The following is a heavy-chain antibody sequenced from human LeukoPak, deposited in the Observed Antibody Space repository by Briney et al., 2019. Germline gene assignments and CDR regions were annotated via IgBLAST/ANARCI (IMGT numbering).Heavy chain of an antibody. CDR3: AKGRDGRMATPYDY. V-gene: IGHV3-9*01. Sequence: GGSLRLSCPASGFTFDDYAMHWVRQAPGKGLEWVSGISWNSGSIGYADSAKGRFTISRDNAKNSLYLQMDSLRAEDTALYYCAKGRDGRMATPYDYWGQGTLVTVSS. CDR2: ISWNSGSI. CDR1: GFTFDDYA. J-gene: IGHJ4*02. D-gene: IGHD5-24*01.